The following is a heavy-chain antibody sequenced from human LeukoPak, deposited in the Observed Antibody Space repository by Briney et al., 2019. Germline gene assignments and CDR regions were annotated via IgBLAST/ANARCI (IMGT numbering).Heavy chain of an antibody. Sequence: GGSLRLSCAASGFTFSSYAMSWVRQAPGKGLGWVSAISGSGGSTYYADSVKGRFTISRDNSKNTLYLQMNSLRAEDTAVYYCARGYCSSTSCLWYFDYWGQGTLVTVSS. D-gene: IGHD2-2*01. CDR1: GFTFSSYA. J-gene: IGHJ4*02. V-gene: IGHV3-23*01. CDR3: ARGYCSSTSCLWYFDY. CDR2: ISGSGGST.